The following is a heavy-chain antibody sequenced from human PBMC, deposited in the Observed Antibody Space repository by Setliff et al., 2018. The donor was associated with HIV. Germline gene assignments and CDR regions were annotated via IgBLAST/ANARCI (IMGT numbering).Heavy chain of an antibody. D-gene: IGHD3-3*01. CDR1: GGSISNSNYF. CDR2: IYSSGST. V-gene: IGHV4-39*02. CDR3: ARSFSGRYFWSGYYTGPDPKGENAFDI. J-gene: IGHJ3*02. Sequence: SETLSLTCTVSGGSISNSNYFWGWIRQPPGKGLEWIGRIYSSGSTYYQPSLQGRVSMSIDSSKSHFSLSLRYVTAADTAVYYCARSFSGRYFWSGYYTGPDPKGENAFDIWGQGTMVTVSS.